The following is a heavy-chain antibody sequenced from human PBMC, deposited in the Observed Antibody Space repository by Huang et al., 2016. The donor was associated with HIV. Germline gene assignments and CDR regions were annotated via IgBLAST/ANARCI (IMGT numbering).Heavy chain of an antibody. D-gene: IGHD6-6*01. Sequence: VQLVQSGAEVKKPGESLKISCKGSGYSFSSYWIAGVRQMPGKGLECMGFIFPDGSDTTYSPSFEGQVTIAADKSIGTAYLQWSSLKASDTAMYYCARRFSSSSGYFDYWGQGSLVTVSS. J-gene: IGHJ4*02. CDR3: ARRFSSSSGYFDY. V-gene: IGHV5-51*01. CDR1: GYSFSSYW. CDR2: IFPDGSDT.